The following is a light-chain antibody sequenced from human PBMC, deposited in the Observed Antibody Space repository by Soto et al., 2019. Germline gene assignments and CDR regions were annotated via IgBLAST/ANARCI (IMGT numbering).Light chain of an antibody. J-gene: IGKJ5*01. CDR3: QQYNNWPIT. CDR1: QSIGSN. CDR2: GAS. Sequence: VFTHSPCILSLSQLYRATLSCRASQSIGSNLAWYQQKPGQSPRLLIYGASTRATGLPARFSGSGSGTEFTLTISSLQSEDFALYYCQQYNNWPITFGQGTRLEIK. V-gene: IGKV3-15*01.